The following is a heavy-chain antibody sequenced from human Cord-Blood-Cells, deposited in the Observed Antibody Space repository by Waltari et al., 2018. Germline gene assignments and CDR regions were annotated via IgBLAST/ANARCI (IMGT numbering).Heavy chain of an antibody. CDR1: AFTLPTFR. J-gene: IGHJ3*02. CDR3: ARDYSQLGDAFDI. Sequence: EVQLVASGGGLVPPGGSLRLSWPAPAFTLPTFRMSWVRQAPGKGLEWVANIKQDGSEKYYVDSVKGRFTISRDNAKNSLYLQMNSLRAEDTAVYYCARDYSQLGDAFDIWGQGTMVTVSS. D-gene: IGHD6-13*01. CDR2: IKQDGSEK. V-gene: IGHV3-7*01.